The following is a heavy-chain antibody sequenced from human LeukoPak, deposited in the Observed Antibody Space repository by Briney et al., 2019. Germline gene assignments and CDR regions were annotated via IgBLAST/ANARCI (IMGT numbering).Heavy chain of an antibody. CDR1: GFTFSSYA. J-gene: IGHJ5*02. CDR2: ISGSGGST. V-gene: IGHV3-23*01. Sequence: GGSLRLSCAASGFTFSSYAMSWVRQAPGKGLEWVSAISGSGGSTYYADSVKGRFTISRDNSKNTLYLQMNSQRAEDTAVYYCAKYGDYVFMFDPWGQGTLVTVSS. CDR3: AKYGDYVFMFDP. D-gene: IGHD4-17*01.